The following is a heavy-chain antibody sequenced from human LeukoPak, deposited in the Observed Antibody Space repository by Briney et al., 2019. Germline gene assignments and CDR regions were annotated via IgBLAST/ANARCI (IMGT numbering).Heavy chain of an antibody. V-gene: IGHV3-48*01. Sequence: GGSLRLSCAASGFTFSSYSMNWVRQAPGKGLEWVSYISRGSSTIYFADSVKGRFTISRDNAKNSLYLQMNSLRAEDTAVYYCAGEYSGSYLDYWGQGTLVTVSS. CDR2: ISRGSSTI. D-gene: IGHD1-26*01. J-gene: IGHJ4*02. CDR1: GFTFSSYS. CDR3: AGEYSGSYLDY.